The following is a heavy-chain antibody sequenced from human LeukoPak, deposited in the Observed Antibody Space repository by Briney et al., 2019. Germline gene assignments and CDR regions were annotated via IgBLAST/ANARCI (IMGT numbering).Heavy chain of an antibody. D-gene: IGHD2-2*02. CDR2: FDPEDGET. J-gene: IGHJ6*02. CDR1: GYTLTELS. Sequence: ASVKVSCKVSGYTLTELSMHWVRQAPGKGLEWMGGFDPEDGETIYAQKFQGRVTMTEDTSTDTAYMELSSLRSEDTAVYYCATGPYCSSTSCYTYPRRKYYYYGMDVWGQGTTVTVSS. CDR3: ATGPYCSSTSCYTYPRRKYYYYGMDV. V-gene: IGHV1-24*01.